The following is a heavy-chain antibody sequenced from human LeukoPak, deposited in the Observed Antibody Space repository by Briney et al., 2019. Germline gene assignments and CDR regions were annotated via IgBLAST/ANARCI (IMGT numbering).Heavy chain of an antibody. Sequence: GGSLRLSCAASGFTFSSYAMSWARQAPGKGLEWVSAISGSGGSTYYADSVKGRFTISRDNSKNTLYLQMNSLRAEDTAVYYCARGSTYYDSSGQVPFDYWGQGTLVTVSS. J-gene: IGHJ4*02. CDR3: ARGSTYYDSSGQVPFDY. V-gene: IGHV3-23*01. CDR1: GFTFSSYA. CDR2: ISGSGGST. D-gene: IGHD3-22*01.